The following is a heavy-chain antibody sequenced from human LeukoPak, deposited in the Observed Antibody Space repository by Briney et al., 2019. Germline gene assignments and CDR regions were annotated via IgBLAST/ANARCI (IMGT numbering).Heavy chain of an antibody. CDR1: GFTCSSYG. J-gene: IGHJ5*02. V-gene: IGHV3-33*06. Sequence: GSSLRLSGAASGFTCSSYGMHWVRQAPGKGLEWVAVIWYDGSNKYYADSVKGRFTISRDNSKNTPYLQMNSLRAEDTAVYYCAKDQRVLWFGELFWFDPWGQGTLVTVSS. D-gene: IGHD3-10*01. CDR3: AKDQRVLWFGELFWFDP. CDR2: IWYDGSNK.